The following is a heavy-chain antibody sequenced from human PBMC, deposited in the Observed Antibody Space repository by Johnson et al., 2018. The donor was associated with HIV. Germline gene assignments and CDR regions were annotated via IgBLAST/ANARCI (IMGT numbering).Heavy chain of an antibody. Sequence: VQLVESGGGVVQPGGSLRLSCAASGFTFSNYGMHWVRQAPGKGLEWVANIKQDGSEKYYVDSMKGRFTISRENAKNSLYLQINSLRAEDTAVYYCAKGSRFTIFGVVPYTVDIWGQGTMVTVSS. J-gene: IGHJ3*02. D-gene: IGHD3-3*01. CDR2: IKQDGSEK. CDR1: GFTFSNYG. CDR3: AKGSRFTIFGVVPYTVDI. V-gene: IGHV3-7*01.